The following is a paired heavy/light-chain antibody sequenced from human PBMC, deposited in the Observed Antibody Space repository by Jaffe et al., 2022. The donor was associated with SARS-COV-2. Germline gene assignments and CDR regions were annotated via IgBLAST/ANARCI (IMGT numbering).Light chain of an antibody. CDR1: QSVLYSSNNKNY. Sequence: DIVMTQSPDSLAVSLGERATINCKSSQSVLYSSNNKNYLAWYQQKPGQPPKLLIYWASTRESGVPDRFSGSGSGTDFTLTISSLQAEDVAVYYCQQSYSSPLTFGGGTKVEI. CDR2: WAS. V-gene: IGKV4-1*01. J-gene: IGKJ4*01. CDR3: QQSYSSPLT.
Heavy chain of an antibody. Sequence: QVQLQESGPGLVKPSQTLSLTCTVSGGSISSGNYYWSWIRQPAGKGLEWIGRIYTSGSTNYNPSLKSRVTISVDTSKNQFSLKLNSVTAADSAVYYCARGDYYDGSSYPYFDYWGQGTLVTVSS. CDR1: GGSISSGNYY. CDR3: ARGDYYDGSSYPYFDY. CDR2: IYTSGST. J-gene: IGHJ4*02. D-gene: IGHD3-22*01. V-gene: IGHV4-61*02.